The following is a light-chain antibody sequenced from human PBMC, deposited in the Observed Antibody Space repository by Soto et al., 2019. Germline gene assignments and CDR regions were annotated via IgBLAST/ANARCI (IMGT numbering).Light chain of an antibody. CDR1: SSYVGGYDY. V-gene: IGLV2-14*01. J-gene: IGLJ1*01. CDR3: SSHTSGNTRV. CDR2: EVT. Sequence: QSVLTQPASVSGSPGQSIAISCTGTSSYVGGYDYVSWYQQHPDKAPKLTIYEVTKRPLGVSNRFSGSKSGNTASLTISGLQPEDEADYYCSSHTSGNTRVFGSGTKVTVL.